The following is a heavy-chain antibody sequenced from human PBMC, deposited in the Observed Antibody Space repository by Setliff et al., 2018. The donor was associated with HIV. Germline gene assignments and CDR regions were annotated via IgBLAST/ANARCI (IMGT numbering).Heavy chain of an antibody. V-gene: IGHV4-39*01. CDR2: VFHSGSD. J-gene: IGHJ3*02. CDR1: GASINGGRFY. Sequence: PSETLSLTCNVLGASINGGRFYWGWVRQPPGKALEWLGSVFHSGSDYYNPSLKSRVTISVDTSKNQFSLKLSSVTAADTAVYYCARPRYTYGTPPAFDIWGRGTVVTVSS. CDR3: ARPRYTYGTPPAFDI. D-gene: IGHD5-18*01.